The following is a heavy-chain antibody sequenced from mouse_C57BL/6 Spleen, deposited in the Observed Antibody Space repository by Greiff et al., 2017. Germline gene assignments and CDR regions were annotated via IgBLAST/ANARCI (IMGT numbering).Heavy chain of an antibody. CDR1: GFTFSSYA. V-gene: IGHV5-4*01. Sequence: DVKLQESGGGLVKPGGSLKLSCAASGFTFSSYAMSWVRQTPEKRLEWVATISDGGSYTYYPDNVKGRFTISRDNAKNNLYLQMSHLKSEDTAMYYCARDGDYDYDGFAYWGKGTLVTVSA. J-gene: IGHJ3*01. CDR2: ISDGGSYT. CDR3: ARDGDYDYDGFAY. D-gene: IGHD2-4*01.